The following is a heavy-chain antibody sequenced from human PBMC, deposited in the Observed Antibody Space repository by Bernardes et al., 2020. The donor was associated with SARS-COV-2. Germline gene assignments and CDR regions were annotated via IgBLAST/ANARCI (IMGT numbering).Heavy chain of an antibody. CDR2: IYSGGKT. J-gene: IGHJ4*02. D-gene: IGHD3-22*01. Sequence: SLRLSCAASGFTVSSNYMSWVRQAPGKGLEWVSVIYSGGKTYYADSVKGRFTISRHSSKNTLYLQMNSLRAEDTAVYYCALTTYYYDSSGYFYWGQGTLVTVSS. CDR1: GFTVSSNY. CDR3: ALTTYYYDSSGYFY. V-gene: IGHV3-53*04.